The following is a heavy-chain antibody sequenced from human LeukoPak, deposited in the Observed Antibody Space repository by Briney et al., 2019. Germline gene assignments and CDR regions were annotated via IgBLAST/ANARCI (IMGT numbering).Heavy chain of an antibody. Sequence: PGGSRRLSCAASGFTFSSYAMNWVRQAPGKGLEWVSYISGSSSTIYYADSVKGRFTISRDNAKNSLYLQMNSLRAEDTAVYFCARDLKGDAARRHTFDYWGPGTLVTVSS. J-gene: IGHJ4*02. V-gene: IGHV3-48*03. CDR3: ARDLKGDAARRHTFDY. CDR2: ISGSSSTI. D-gene: IGHD6-6*01. CDR1: GFTFSSYA.